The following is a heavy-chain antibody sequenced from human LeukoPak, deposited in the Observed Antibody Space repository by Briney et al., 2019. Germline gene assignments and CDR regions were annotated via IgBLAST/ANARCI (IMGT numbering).Heavy chain of an antibody. CDR3: AKDLDIVATITGN. CDR1: GFTFSGYG. V-gene: IGHV3-23*01. CDR2: VSGSGGST. J-gene: IGHJ4*02. D-gene: IGHD5-12*01. Sequence: PGGSLRLSCAASGFTFSGYGMHWVRQAPGKGLEWVSGVSGSGGSTYYADSVKGRFTISRDNSKNTLYLQMNSLRAEDTAVYYCAKDLDIVATITGNWGQGTLVTVSS.